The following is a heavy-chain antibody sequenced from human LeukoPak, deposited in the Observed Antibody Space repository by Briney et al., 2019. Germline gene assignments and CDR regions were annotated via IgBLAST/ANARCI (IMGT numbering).Heavy chain of an antibody. J-gene: IGHJ6*03. D-gene: IGHD6-13*01. Sequence: GGSLRLSCAASGFTFSDYYMSWIRQAPGKGLEWVSYISSSGSTIYYADSVKGRFTISRDNAKSSLYLQMNSLRAEDTAVYYCARAAAGHYYYYYMDVWGQGTLVTVSS. CDR2: ISSSGSTI. CDR1: GFTFSDYY. V-gene: IGHV3-11*04. CDR3: ARAAAGHYYYYYMDV.